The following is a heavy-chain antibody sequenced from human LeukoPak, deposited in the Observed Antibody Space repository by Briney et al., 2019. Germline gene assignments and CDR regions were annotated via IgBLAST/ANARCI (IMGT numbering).Heavy chain of an antibody. CDR3: AKGDYSSGLDY. CDR1: GFTFNSYV. D-gene: IGHD6-19*01. V-gene: IGHV3-23*01. J-gene: IGHJ4*02. CDR2: ISTRGGST. Sequence: PGGSLRLSCAASGFTFNSYVMSWVRQTPGKGLEWVSYISTRGGSTYYADSVKGRFTISRDNSKNTLYLQMNSLRAEDTAVYYCAKGDYSSGLDYWGQGTLVTVSS.